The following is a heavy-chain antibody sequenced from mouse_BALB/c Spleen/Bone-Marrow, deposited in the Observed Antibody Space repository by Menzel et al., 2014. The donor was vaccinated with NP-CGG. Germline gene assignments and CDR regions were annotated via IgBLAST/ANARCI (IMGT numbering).Heavy chain of an antibody. D-gene: IGHD1-1*01. CDR3: ARCYYGSGFAY. CDR1: GFTFSSYA. V-gene: IGHV5-6-5*01. J-gene: IGHJ3*01. CDR2: ISSGGST. Sequence: EVMLVESGGGLVKPGGSLKLSCAASGFTFSSYAMSWVRQTPEKRLEWVASISSGGSTYYPDSVKGRFTISRDNARNILYLQMSSLRSEDTAMYFSARCYYGSGFAYWGHGTLFSVSA.